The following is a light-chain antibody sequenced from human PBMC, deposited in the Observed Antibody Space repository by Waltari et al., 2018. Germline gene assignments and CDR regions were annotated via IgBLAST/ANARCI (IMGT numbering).Light chain of an antibody. CDR3: QKYVSLPAT. CDR2: DAS. J-gene: IGKJ1*01. CDR1: QSVSKY. Sequence: EIVLTQSPGTLSLSPGERATLSCRASQSVSKYLAWYQQKPGQAPRLLIYDASTRATGIPDRFSGSGSGTDFSLTISRLEPEDFAVYYCQKYVSLPATFGQGP. V-gene: IGKV3-20*01.